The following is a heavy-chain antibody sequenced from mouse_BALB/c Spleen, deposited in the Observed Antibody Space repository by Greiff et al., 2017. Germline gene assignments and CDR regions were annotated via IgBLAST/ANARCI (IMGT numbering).Heavy chain of an antibody. J-gene: IGHJ1*01. CDR3: ARKFITTAYWYFDV. CDR2: IDPANGNT. CDR1: GFNIKDTY. V-gene: IGHV14-3*02. D-gene: IGHD1-2*01. Sequence: VQLQQSGAELVKPGASVKLSCTASGFNIKDTYMHWVKQRPEQGLEWIGRIDPANGNTKYDPKFQGKATITADTSSNTAYLQLSSLTSEDTAVYYCARKFITTAYWYFDVWGAGTTVTVSS.